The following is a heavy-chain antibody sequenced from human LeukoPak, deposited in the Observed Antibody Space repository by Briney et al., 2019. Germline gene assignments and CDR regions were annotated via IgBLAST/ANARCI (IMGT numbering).Heavy chain of an antibody. CDR2: ISGSGGST. V-gene: IGHV3-23*01. CDR3: AKGSHYYDSSGYYYPFWY. D-gene: IGHD3-22*01. J-gene: IGHJ4*02. CDR1: GCTFSSYA. Sequence: GGSLRLSCAASGCTFSSYAMSWVRQAPGKGLEWVSAISGSGGSTYYADSVKGRFTISRDNSKNTLYLQMNSLRAEDTAVYYCAKGSHYYDSSGYYYPFWYWGQGTLVTVSS.